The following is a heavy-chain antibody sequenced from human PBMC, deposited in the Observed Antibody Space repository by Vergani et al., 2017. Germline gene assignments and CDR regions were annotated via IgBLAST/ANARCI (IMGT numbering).Heavy chain of an antibody. J-gene: IGHJ6*03. CDR3: ARDKGRYYMDV. CDR1: GFTFSSYD. CDR2: IGTAGDT. Sequence: EVQLVESGGGLVQPGGSLRLSCAASGFTFSSYDMHWVRQATGKGLEWVSAIGTAGDTYYPGSVKCRFTISRENAKNSLYLQMNSLRAGDTAVYYCARDKGRYYMDVWGKGTTVTVSS. V-gene: IGHV3-13*01.